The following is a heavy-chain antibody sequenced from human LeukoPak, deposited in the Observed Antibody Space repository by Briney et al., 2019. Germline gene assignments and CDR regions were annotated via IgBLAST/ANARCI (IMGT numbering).Heavy chain of an antibody. D-gene: IGHD2-15*01. CDR1: GVSITSRDC. CDR3: ASQGGLRNDF. J-gene: IGHJ4*02. V-gene: IGHV4-4*02. CDR2: ICLDGRI. Sequence: SETLSLTCGVSGVSITSRDCWSWVRQPPGKGLEWIGEICLDGRIHYTPSLKSRISISIDRSKDRFSLNLISVAAADTAIYFCASQGGLRNDFWGQGTLVTVSS.